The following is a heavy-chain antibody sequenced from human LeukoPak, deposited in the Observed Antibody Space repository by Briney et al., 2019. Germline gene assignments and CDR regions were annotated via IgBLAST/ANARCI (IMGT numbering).Heavy chain of an antibody. CDR1: GGSISSYY. V-gene: IGHV4-59*01. Sequence: SETLSLTCTVSGGSISSYYWSWIRQPPGKGLDWIGYIYYSGSTNYNPSLKSRVTISVDTSKNQFSLKLSSVTAADTAVYYCARVIVAAAYDYWGQGTLVTVSS. J-gene: IGHJ4*02. CDR3: ARVIVAAAYDY. D-gene: IGHD6-13*01. CDR2: IYYSGST.